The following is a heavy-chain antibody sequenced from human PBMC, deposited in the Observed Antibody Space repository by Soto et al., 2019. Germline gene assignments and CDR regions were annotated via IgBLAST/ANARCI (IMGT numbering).Heavy chain of an antibody. CDR3: AKGLSFRPALYFDS. D-gene: IGHD3-16*01. CDR2: ISGTGVST. CDR1: GFTFSSYS. V-gene: IGHV3-23*01. J-gene: IGHJ4*02. Sequence: GGSLRLSCPASGFTFSSYSITWVRRAPWKGLEWISGISGTGVSTFYAASVRGRFTVSRDNSKNTLYLEMNSLRVEDTAIYYCAKGLSFRPALYFDSGGQCTFLPVSS.